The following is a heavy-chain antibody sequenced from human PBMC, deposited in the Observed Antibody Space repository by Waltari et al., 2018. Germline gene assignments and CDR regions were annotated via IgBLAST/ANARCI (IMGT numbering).Heavy chain of an antibody. J-gene: IGHJ3*01. Sequence: QVQLVQSGAEVKKPGASVKVSCKASGYTFTAYYMHWVRQAPGQGLEWMGWINPNSGGTNYAQKFQGRVTMTRDTSISTAYMEMNRLRSDDTAVYYCAGGLGGAAGALDLWGQGTMVTVSS. CDR3: AGGLGGAAGALDL. CDR2: INPNSGGT. D-gene: IGHD1-26*01. CDR1: GYTFTAYY. V-gene: IGHV1-2*02.